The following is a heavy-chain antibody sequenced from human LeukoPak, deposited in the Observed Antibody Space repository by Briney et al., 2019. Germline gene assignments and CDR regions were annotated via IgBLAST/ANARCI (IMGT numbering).Heavy chain of an antibody. J-gene: IGHJ4*02. CDR2: INSDGSWT. Sequence: GGSLILSCAASGNYSMHWVRQVPGKGLVWVSHINSDGSWTSYADSVKGRFTISKDNAKNTVYLQMNSLRAEDTAVYYCVSFYETYWGRGTLVTVSS. CDR3: VSFYETY. V-gene: IGHV3-74*01. CDR1: GNYS. D-gene: IGHD2/OR15-2a*01.